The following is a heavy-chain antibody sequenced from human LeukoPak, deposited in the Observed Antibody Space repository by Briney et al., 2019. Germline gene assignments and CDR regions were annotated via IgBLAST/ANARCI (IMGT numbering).Heavy chain of an antibody. J-gene: IGHJ4*02. D-gene: IGHD2-21*02. CDR1: GYSFTSFG. CDR2: ISAASGST. CDR3: AKEQEGTAIGGVFDY. V-gene: IGHV1-18*01. Sequence: GASVKVSCMASGYSFTSFGLSWVRQAPGQGPEWMGWISAASGSTNYAQKFQDRVTMTTDTSTTTVYTELRSLRSDDTAVYYCAKEQEGTAIGGVFDYWGQGTVVTVSS.